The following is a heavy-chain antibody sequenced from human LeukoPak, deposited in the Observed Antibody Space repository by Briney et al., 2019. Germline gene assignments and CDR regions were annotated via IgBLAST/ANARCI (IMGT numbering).Heavy chain of an antibody. CDR1: GFPFTTYV. CDR2: ISVSGDNT. V-gene: IGHV3-23*01. D-gene: IGHD6-19*01. Sequence: GGSLRLSCAASGFPFTTYVMSWVRQAPGKGLEWVSAISVSGDNTYYAGSVKGRFAISRDNSEYTLYLRMNSLRAEDTALYYCAKGGWLDYLGQGTLVTVSS. CDR3: AKGGWLDY. J-gene: IGHJ4*02.